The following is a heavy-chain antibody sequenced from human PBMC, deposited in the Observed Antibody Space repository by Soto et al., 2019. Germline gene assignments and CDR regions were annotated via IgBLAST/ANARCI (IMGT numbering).Heavy chain of an antibody. J-gene: IGHJ6*02. V-gene: IGHV1-2*04. CDR2: INPNSGGT. D-gene: IGHD6-19*01. CDR3: ARDPGYSSGWSPYYYYGMDV. Sequence: ASVKVSCKASGYTFTGYYMHWVRQAPGQGLEWMGWINPNSGGTNYAQKFQGWVTMTRDTSISTAYMELSRLRSDDTAVYYCARDPGYSSGWSPYYYYGMDVWGQGTTVTVSS. CDR1: GYTFTGYY.